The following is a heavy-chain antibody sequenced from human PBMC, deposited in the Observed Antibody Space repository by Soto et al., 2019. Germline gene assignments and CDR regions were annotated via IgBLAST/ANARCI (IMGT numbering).Heavy chain of an antibody. J-gene: IGHJ4*02. CDR2: IQGGGSI. Sequence: EVMLDESGGGFVKPGGSLRLSCAASGFSVSNNYMTWVRQAPGKGLEWVSVIQGGGSIGYADSVRDRFTISRDSSKNTVFLEMNSLRSEDTAVYFCARGEGSGSNALGYWGQGTLVTVSS. V-gene: IGHV3-66*01. CDR3: ARGEGSGSNALGY. CDR1: GFSVSNNY. D-gene: IGHD3-10*01.